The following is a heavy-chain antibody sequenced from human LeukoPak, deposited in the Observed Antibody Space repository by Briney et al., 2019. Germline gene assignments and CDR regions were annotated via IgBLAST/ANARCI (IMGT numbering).Heavy chain of an antibody. V-gene: IGHV4-4*02. Sequence: PSETLSLTCAVSGGSISSSNWWSWVRQPPGKGLEWIGEIYHSGSTNYNPSLKSRVTISVDKSKNQFSLKLSSVTAADTAVYYCALYITHYDILTGYFSAWGQGTLVTVSS. CDR2: IYHSGST. D-gene: IGHD3-9*01. CDR3: ALYITHYDILTGYFSA. CDR1: GGSISSSNW. J-gene: IGHJ5*02.